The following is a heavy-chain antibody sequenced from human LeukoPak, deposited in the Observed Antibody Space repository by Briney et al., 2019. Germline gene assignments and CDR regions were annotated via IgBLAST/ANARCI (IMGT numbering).Heavy chain of an antibody. J-gene: IGHJ4*02. Sequence: PSETLSLTCAVYGGSFSGYYWSWIRQPPGKGLEWIGEINHSGSTNYNPSLKSRVTMSVDTSKNQFSLKLSSVTAADTAVYYCARDYSGGSYGVFHYFDYWGQGTLVTVSS. CDR3: ARDYSGGSYGVFHYFDY. V-gene: IGHV4-34*01. D-gene: IGHD1-26*01. CDR2: INHSGST. CDR1: GGSFSGYY.